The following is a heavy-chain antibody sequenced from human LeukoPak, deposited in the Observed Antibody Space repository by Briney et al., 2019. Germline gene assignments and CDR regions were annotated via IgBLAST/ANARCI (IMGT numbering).Heavy chain of an antibody. D-gene: IGHD1-7*01. CDR3: AKAAGYNWNYAGDY. CDR2: ISGDGGST. J-gene: IGHJ4*02. V-gene: IGHV3-43*02. CDR1: GFTFDDYA. Sequence: GGSLRLSCAAPGFTFDDYAMHWVRQAPGKGLEWVSLISGDGGSTYYADSVKGRFTISRDNSKNSLYLQMNSLRTEDTALYYCAKAAGYNWNYAGDYWGQGTLVTVSS.